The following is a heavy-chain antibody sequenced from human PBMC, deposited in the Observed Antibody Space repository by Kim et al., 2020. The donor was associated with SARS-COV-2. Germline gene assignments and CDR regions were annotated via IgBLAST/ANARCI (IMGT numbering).Heavy chain of an antibody. CDR3: ARGSTIFGVVIRPFDY. V-gene: IGHV4-59*09. J-gene: IGHJ4*02. Sequence: LKSRVTTSVDTSKNQFSLKLSSVTAADTAVYYCARGSTIFGVVIRPFDYWGQGTLVTVSS. D-gene: IGHD3-3*01.